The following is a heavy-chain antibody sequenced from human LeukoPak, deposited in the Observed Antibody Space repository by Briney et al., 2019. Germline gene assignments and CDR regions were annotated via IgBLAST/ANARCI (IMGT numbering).Heavy chain of an antibody. CDR3: ARDNSVRDEAWWFNP. J-gene: IGHJ5*02. Sequence: ASVKVSCKASGYTFTSYGISWVRQAPGQGLEWMGWISDYNGNTNYAQKLQGSVTMTTDTSTSTAYMELRSLRSDDTAVYYCARDNSVRDEAWWFNPWGQGTLVTVSS. V-gene: IGHV1-18*01. CDR2: ISDYNGNT. CDR1: GYTFTSYG. D-gene: IGHD5-24*01.